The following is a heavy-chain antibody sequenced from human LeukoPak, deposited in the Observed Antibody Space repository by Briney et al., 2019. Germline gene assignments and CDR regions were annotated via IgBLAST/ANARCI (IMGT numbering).Heavy chain of an antibody. CDR2: IYYSGST. CDR1: GGSISSSSYY. CDR3: ARDGSRGAQEIAAADLPYFDY. D-gene: IGHD6-13*01. V-gene: IGHV4-39*07. J-gene: IGHJ4*02. Sequence: SETLSLTCTVSGGSISSSSYYWGWLRQPPGKGLEWIGSIYYSGSTYYNPSLKSRVTISVDRSKNQFSLKLSSVTAADTAVYYCARDGSRGAQEIAAADLPYFDYWGQGTLVTVSS.